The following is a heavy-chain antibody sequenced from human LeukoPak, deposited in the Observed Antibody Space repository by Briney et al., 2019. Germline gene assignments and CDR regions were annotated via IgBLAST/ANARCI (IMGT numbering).Heavy chain of an antibody. D-gene: IGHD6-13*01. Sequence: PMASVKVSCKASGYIFTTYAMHWVRQAPGQRLEWMGWINAGNGNTKYSQKFQGRVTITRDTSASTVYMELSSLTSEDTAVYYCARDIGRVFNWFDPWGQGTLVTVSS. CDR3: ARDIGRVFNWFDP. J-gene: IGHJ5*02. CDR2: INAGNGNT. V-gene: IGHV1-3*01. CDR1: GYIFTTYA.